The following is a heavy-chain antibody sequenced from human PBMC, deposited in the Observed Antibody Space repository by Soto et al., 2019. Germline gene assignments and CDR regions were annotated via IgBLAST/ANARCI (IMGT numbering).Heavy chain of an antibody. D-gene: IGHD3-9*01. J-gene: IGHJ4*02. V-gene: IGHV1-3*01. CDR1: GYTSTSYA. CDR2: INAGNGNT. CDR3: ATERAEYAILTYYRS. Sequence: ASVKVSCKASGYTSTSYAMHWVRQAPGQRLEWMGWINAGNGNTKYSQKFQGRVTITRDTSASTAYMELSSLRSEDTAVYYCATERAEYAILTYYRSRGQAILVSVSS.